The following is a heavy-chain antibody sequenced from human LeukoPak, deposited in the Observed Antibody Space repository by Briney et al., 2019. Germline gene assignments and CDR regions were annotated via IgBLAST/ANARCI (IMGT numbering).Heavy chain of an antibody. Sequence: SETLSLTCAVSGGSISSSSYYWGWIRQPPGKGLEWIGSIYYSGTTYYNPSLKSRVTISVDTSKNQFSLKLSSVTAADTAVYYCARHVVGAAAGRLAYYYMDVWGKGTTVTISS. CDR2: IYYSGTT. J-gene: IGHJ6*03. D-gene: IGHD6-13*01. CDR3: ARHVVGAAAGRLAYYYMDV. V-gene: IGHV4-39*01. CDR1: GGSISSSSYY.